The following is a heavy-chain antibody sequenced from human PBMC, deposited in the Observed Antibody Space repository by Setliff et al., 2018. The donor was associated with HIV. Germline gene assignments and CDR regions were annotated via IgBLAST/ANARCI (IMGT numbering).Heavy chain of an antibody. Sequence: PGGSLRLSCAASGFTFSSYSMNWVRQAPGKGLEWVSSISSSSSYIYYADSVKGRFTISRDNAKNSLYLQMNSLRSEDTAVYFCAKSFNSGPTNWNIDVWGTGTTVTVSS. D-gene: IGHD1-20*01. CDR1: GFTFSSYS. CDR3: AKSFNSGPTNWNIDV. V-gene: IGHV3-21*01. J-gene: IGHJ6*03. CDR2: ISSSSSYI.